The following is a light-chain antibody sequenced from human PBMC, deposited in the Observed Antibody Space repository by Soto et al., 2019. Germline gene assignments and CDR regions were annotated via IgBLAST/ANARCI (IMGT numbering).Light chain of an antibody. V-gene: IGLV4-69*01. CDR1: SGHSSYA. Sequence: QLVLTQPPSASASLGASVRLTCTLNSGHSSYAIAWHQQQPEKGPQYLMKINSDGSHSKGGGIPDRFSGSSSGAERYLTISSLQSVDQADYYCQAWGTGMVFGGGTTLTVL. CDR2: INSDGSH. CDR3: QAWGTGMV. J-gene: IGLJ2*01.